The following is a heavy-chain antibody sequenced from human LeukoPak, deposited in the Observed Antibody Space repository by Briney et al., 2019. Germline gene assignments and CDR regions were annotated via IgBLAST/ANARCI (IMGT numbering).Heavy chain of an antibody. CDR1: GFTFSSYS. D-gene: IGHD1-26*01. V-gene: IGHV3-48*04. Sequence: PGGSLRLSCAASGFTFSSYSMNWVRQAPGKGLEWVSYISSSSSTIYYAGSVKGRFTISRDNAKNSLYLQMNSLRAEDTAVYYCARASVGATSYWGQGTLVTVSS. CDR3: ARASVGATSY. J-gene: IGHJ4*02. CDR2: ISSSSSTI.